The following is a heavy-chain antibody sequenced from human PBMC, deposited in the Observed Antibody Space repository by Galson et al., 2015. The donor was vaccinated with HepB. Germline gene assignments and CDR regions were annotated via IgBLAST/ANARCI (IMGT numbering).Heavy chain of an antibody. D-gene: IGHD4-11*01. J-gene: IGHJ5*02. CDR1: GGTXXXXX. V-gene: IGHV1-69*13. Sequence: SVKVSCKASGGTXXXXXXXXXXXAPGQGLEWMGGIIPIFXTANYAQKFQGRVTITADESTSTAYMELSSLRSEDTAVYYCARGGLLYSNYVWXDPWGQGTLVXVSS. CDR2: IIPIFXTA. CDR3: ARGGLLYSNYVWXDP.